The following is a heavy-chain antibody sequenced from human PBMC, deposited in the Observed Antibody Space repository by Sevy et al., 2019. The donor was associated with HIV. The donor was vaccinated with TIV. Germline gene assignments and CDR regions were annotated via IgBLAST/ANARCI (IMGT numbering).Heavy chain of an antibody. V-gene: IGHV4-39*01. Sequence: SETLSLTCTVSGGFISSSIYYWAWIRQPPGKGLEWIGSIYYSGSTYYNPSLKSRVAISVDTSKKQFLLKLTSVTAADTAVYYCATHYDFWSGYRNNWFDPWGQGTLVTVSS. J-gene: IGHJ5*02. CDR1: GGFISSSIYY. CDR3: ATHYDFWSGYRNNWFDP. D-gene: IGHD3-3*01. CDR2: IYYSGST.